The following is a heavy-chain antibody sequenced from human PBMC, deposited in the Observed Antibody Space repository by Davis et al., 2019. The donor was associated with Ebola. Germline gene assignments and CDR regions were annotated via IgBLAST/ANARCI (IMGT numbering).Heavy chain of an antibody. J-gene: IGHJ4*02. Sequence: SVKVSCKASGYTFTSYGITWVRQAPGQGLEWMGGIIPLFDIANYAQKFQGSVSITADKSTSTSYMEVSNLRSDDTAVFYCAIAASGNFYFDYWGQGTLVTVSS. CDR2: IIPLFDIA. V-gene: IGHV1-69*10. CDR1: GYTFTSYG. CDR3: AIAASGNFYFDY. D-gene: IGHD3-10*01.